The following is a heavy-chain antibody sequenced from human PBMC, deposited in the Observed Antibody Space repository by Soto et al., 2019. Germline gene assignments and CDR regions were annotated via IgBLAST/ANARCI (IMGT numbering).Heavy chain of an antibody. Sequence: QITLKESGPTLVKPTQTLTLTCTFSGFSLSTSGVGVGWIRQPPGKALEGLVIIYWDDDKRYSPSLRSRLTITKDTSKNQVVRTRTNVDPEDTGTYFCAHRRIGVSQWNYGDFDYWGQGTLVTVSS. D-gene: IGHD1-7*01. CDR2: IYWDDDK. J-gene: IGHJ4*02. CDR3: AHRRIGVSQWNYGDFDY. CDR1: GFSLSTSGVG. V-gene: IGHV2-5*02.